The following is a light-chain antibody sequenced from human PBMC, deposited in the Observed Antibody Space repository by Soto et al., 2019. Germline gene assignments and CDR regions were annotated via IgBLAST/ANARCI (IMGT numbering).Light chain of an antibody. Sequence: QSVLTQPDSVSGSPGQSITIPCTGTSSDIGGYDHVSWYQQHPGKAPKLMVYDVSNRPSGVSDRFSGSKSANTASLTISGLQAEDEADYYCNSYTTSSSLSVFGTGTKVTVL. CDR3: NSYTTSSSLSV. CDR2: DVS. CDR1: SSDIGGYDH. V-gene: IGLV2-14*01. J-gene: IGLJ1*01.